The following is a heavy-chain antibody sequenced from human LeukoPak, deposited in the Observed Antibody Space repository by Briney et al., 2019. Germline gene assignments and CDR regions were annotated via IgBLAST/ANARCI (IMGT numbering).Heavy chain of an antibody. V-gene: IGHV4-38-2*02. CDR1: GYSISSGYY. Sequence: SETLSLTCAVSGYSISSGYYWAWIRQPPGKGLDRIRSIYDSGGTYYNPSLKSRVTISVDRSKNQFSLKLSSVTAADTAVYYCARDQVGATHNDAFDLWGQGTLVTVSS. CDR3: ARDQVGATHNDAFDL. CDR2: IYDSGGT. J-gene: IGHJ3*01. D-gene: IGHD1-26*01.